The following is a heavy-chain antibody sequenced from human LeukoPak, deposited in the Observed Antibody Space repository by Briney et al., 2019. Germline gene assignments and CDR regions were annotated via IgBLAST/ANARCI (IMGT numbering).Heavy chain of an antibody. J-gene: IGHJ4*02. V-gene: IGHV3-48*04. CDR2: ISSSSSTI. CDR1: GFTFSSYS. D-gene: IGHD3-22*01. CDR3: AKDVSDYYDSSGYSGFDY. Sequence: PGGSLRLSCAASGFTFSSYSMNWVRQAPGKGLEWVSYISSSSSTIYYADSMKGRFTISRDNAKNSLYLQMNSLRAEDTAVYYCAKDVSDYYDSSGYSGFDYWGQGTLVTVSS.